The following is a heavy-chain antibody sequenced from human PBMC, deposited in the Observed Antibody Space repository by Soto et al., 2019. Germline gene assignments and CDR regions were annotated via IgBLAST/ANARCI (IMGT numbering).Heavy chain of an antibody. D-gene: IGHD6-6*01. CDR3: ARFYGSSAS. CDR1: GYTFSSYA. V-gene: IGHV1-3*01. Sequence: QVPLVQSGAEVKKPGASVKVSCKASGYTFSSYAIHWVRQAPGQGLEWMGWINAGNGNSEYSQKFQGRVTITRDTSASTVYLELSSLRLEDTGVFFCARFYGSSASWGQGSLFTVSS. J-gene: IGHJ4*02. CDR2: INAGNGNS.